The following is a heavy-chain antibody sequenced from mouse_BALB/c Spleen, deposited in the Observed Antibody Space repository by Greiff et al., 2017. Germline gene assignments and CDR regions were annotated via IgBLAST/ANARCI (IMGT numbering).Heavy chain of an antibody. Sequence: VQVVESGPGLVQPSQSLSITCTVSGFSLTSYGVHWVRQSPGKGLEWLGVIWSGGSTDYNAAFISRLSISKDNSKSQVFFKMNSLQANDTAIYYCARKFLYYDYDGRAMDYWGQGTSVTVSS. CDR2: IWSGGST. CDR1: GFSLTSYG. J-gene: IGHJ4*01. D-gene: IGHD2-4*01. V-gene: IGHV2-2*02. CDR3: ARKFLYYDYDGRAMDY.